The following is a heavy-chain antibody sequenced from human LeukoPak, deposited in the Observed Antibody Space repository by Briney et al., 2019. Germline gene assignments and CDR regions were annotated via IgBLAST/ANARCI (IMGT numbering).Heavy chain of an antibody. D-gene: IGHD6-19*01. V-gene: IGHV3-23*01. CDR2: ITGSSGNR. CDR3: AKDPGLDVSSGWYTFILDF. Sequence: SGGSLRLSCAASGFTFSIYSMNWVRQAPGKGLEWVSTITGSSGNRYYADSVNGRFTISRDNSKNTLYLQVNSLRAEDTAIYYCAKDPGLDVSSGWYTFILDFWGQGTLVTVSS. CDR1: GFTFSIYS. J-gene: IGHJ4*02.